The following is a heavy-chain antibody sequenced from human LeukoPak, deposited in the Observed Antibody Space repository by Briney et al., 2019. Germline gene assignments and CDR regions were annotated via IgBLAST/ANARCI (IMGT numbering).Heavy chain of an antibody. V-gene: IGHV4-39*01. CDR2: IYYSGTT. D-gene: IGHD2/OR15-2a*01. CDR3: ARAFTFPNWFDP. J-gene: IGHJ5*02. Sequence: SETLSLTCTVSGGSISSSSFYWAWIRQPPGKGLEWIGSIYYSGTTYYNPSVKSRVTMSVDTSKKQFSLQLSSVAAADTAVHYCARAFTFPNWFDPWGQGTLVTVSS. CDR1: GGSISSSSFY.